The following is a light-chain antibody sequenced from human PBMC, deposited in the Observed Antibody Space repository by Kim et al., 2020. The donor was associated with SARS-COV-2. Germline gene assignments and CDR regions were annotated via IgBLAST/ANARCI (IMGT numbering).Light chain of an antibody. V-gene: IGLV1-44*01. CDR1: SSNIGSNT. CDR3: AAWDDSLNGWV. J-gene: IGLJ3*02. Sequence: ELTQPPSASGTPGQRVTISCSGSSSNIGSNTVNWNQQLPGTAPKLLIYSNNQRPSGVPDRFSGSKSGTSASLAISGLQSEDEADYYCAAWDDSLNGWVFGGGTQLTVL. CDR2: SNN.